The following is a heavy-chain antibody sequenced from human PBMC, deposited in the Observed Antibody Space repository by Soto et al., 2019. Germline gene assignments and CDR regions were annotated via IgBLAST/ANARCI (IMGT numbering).Heavy chain of an antibody. V-gene: IGHV3-74*01. CDR3: AATNYYDSSGEDY. Sequence: GGSLRLSCAASGFTFSSYWMHWVRQAPGKGLVWVSRINSDGSSTSYADSVKGRFTISRDNAKNTLYLQMNSLRAEDTAVYYCAATNYYDSSGEDYWGRGTLVTVSS. CDR1: GFTFSSYW. J-gene: IGHJ4*02. D-gene: IGHD3-22*01. CDR2: INSDGSST.